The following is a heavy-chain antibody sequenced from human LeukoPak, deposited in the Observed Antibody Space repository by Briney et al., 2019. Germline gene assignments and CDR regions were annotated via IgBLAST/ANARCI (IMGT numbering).Heavy chain of an antibody. CDR2: IKQDGSEK. V-gene: IGHV3-7*01. D-gene: IGHD3-3*01. CDR3: ARDPTIFGVVIVPDY. J-gene: IGHJ4*02. Sequence: PGVSLRLSCAASGFTFSNYWRSWVRQAPGKGLEWVANIKQDGSEKYYVDSVKGRFTISRDNAKNSLYLQMNSLRAEDTAVYYCARDPTIFGVVIVPDYWGQGTLVTVSS. CDR1: GFTFSNYW.